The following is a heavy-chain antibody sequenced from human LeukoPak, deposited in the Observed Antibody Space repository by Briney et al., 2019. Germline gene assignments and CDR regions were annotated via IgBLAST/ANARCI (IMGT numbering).Heavy chain of an antibody. Sequence: GGSLRLSCAASGFTFSSYSMNWVRQAPGKGLEWLSYISSSGSNIYYADSVKGRFTISRDNAKNSLYLQMNSLRDEDTAVYYCARDQGSWWELLYGFDYWGQGTLVTVSS. D-gene: IGHD1-26*01. J-gene: IGHJ4*02. CDR1: GFTFSSYS. CDR3: ARDQGSWWELLYGFDY. CDR2: ISSSGSNI. V-gene: IGHV3-48*02.